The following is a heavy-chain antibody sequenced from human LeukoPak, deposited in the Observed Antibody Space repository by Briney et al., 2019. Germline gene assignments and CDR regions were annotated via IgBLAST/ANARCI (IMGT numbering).Heavy chain of an antibody. V-gene: IGHV3-23*01. D-gene: IGHD1-26*01. CDR3: AKDGSGSYYERLYYFDY. CDR1: GFTFSSYA. CDR2: ISASGGST. J-gene: IGHJ4*02. Sequence: GGSLRLSCAASGFTFSSYAMSWVRQAPGKGLEWVTAISASGGSTYYADSAKGRFTISRDKSKNTLYLQMNSLRAEDTAVYYCAKDGSGSYYERLYYFDYWGQGTLVTVSS.